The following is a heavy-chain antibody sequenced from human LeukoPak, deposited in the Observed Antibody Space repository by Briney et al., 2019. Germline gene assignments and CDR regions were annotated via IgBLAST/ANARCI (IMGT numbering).Heavy chain of an antibody. V-gene: IGHV3-30-3*01. CDR3: ARPHLPYSDFDY. Sequence: GGSLRLSCAASGFTFSNYAMHWVRQAPGRGLEWVAVTSYYGSNKYYADSVKGRFTISRDNSKNTLYLQMNSLRAGDTAVYYCARPHLPYSDFDYWGQGTLVTVSS. J-gene: IGHJ4*02. CDR1: GFTFSNYA. CDR2: TSYYGSNK. D-gene: IGHD3-16*01.